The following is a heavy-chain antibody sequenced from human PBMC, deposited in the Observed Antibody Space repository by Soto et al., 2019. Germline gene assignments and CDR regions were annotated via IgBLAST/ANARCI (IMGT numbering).Heavy chain of an antibody. CDR1: GFTFSSHA. D-gene: IGHD6-13*01. V-gene: IGHV3-30-3*01. Sequence: QVQVVESGGGVVQPGRSLRLSCAASGFTFSSHAMHWVRQAPGKGLEWVAVISYYGYNKYYADSLKGRFTISRDNSKNTLYLQMNSLSSEDTAVYYCARDRGGSSRTDGMDVWGQGTTVTVSS. CDR2: ISYYGYNK. CDR3: ARDRGGSSRTDGMDV. J-gene: IGHJ6*02.